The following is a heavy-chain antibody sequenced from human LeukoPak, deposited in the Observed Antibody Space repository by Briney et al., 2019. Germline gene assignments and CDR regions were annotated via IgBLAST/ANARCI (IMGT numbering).Heavy chain of an antibody. Sequence: SQTLSLTCTVSGGSISSGGYYWSWIRQPPGKGLEWIGYIYHSGSSYYNPSLKSRVTISVDTSKNQFSLKLSSVTAADTAVYYCARTSGWGFWESHVEYFDYWGQGTLVTVSS. CDR3: ARTSGWGFWESHVEYFDY. CDR1: GGSISSGGYY. CDR2: IYHSGSS. J-gene: IGHJ4*02. V-gene: IGHV4-30-2*01. D-gene: IGHD3-3*01.